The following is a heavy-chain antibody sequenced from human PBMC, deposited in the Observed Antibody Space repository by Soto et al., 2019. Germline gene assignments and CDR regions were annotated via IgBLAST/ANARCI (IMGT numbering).Heavy chain of an antibody. J-gene: IGHJ4*02. CDR1: GFTFSSYG. CDR3: AKDCHGSGSYLSY. D-gene: IGHD3-10*01. V-gene: IGHV3-30*18. CDR2: ISYDGSNK. Sequence: QVQLVESGGGVVQPGRSLRLSCAASGFTFSSYGMHWVRQAPGKGLEWVAVISYDGSNKYYADSVKGRFTISRDNSKNTLYLQMNSLRAEDTAVYYCAKDCHGSGSYLSYWGQGTLVTVSS.